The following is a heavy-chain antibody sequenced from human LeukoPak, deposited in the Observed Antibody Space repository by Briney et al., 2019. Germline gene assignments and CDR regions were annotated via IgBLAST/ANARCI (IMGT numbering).Heavy chain of an antibody. CDR1: GGSISSYY. V-gene: IGHV4-59*01. CDR3: ARDLLLWFGEKGAFDI. Sequence: SGPTLVKPSETLSLTCTVSGGSISSYYWSWIRQPPGKGLEWMGYIYYSGSTNYNPSLKSRVTISVDTSKNQFSLKLSSVTAADTAVYYCARDLLLWFGEKGAFDIWGQGTMVTVSS. J-gene: IGHJ3*02. D-gene: IGHD3-10*01. CDR2: IYYSGST.